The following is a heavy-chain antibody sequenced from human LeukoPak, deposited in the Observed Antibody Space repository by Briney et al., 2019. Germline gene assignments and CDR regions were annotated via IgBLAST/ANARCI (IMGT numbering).Heavy chain of an antibody. V-gene: IGHV3-23*01. Sequence: GGSLRLSCAASGFTFSSYAMSWVRQAPGKGLEWVSAISGSGGSTYYADSVKGRFTISRDNSKNTLYLQMNSLRAEDTAVYYCARDNYDSSGPYYFDYWGQGTLVTVSS. CDR2: ISGSGGST. CDR1: GFTFSSYA. D-gene: IGHD3-22*01. J-gene: IGHJ4*02. CDR3: ARDNYDSSGPYYFDY.